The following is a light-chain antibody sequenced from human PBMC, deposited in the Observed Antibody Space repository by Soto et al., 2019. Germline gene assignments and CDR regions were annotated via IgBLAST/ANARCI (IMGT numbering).Light chain of an antibody. CDR3: HRYNSVPLT. V-gene: IGKV1-27*01. CDR2: VAS. J-gene: IGKJ4*01. CDR1: QGIGNF. Sequence: DIEMTQSPSSLSASLGDTVTITCRASQGIGNFLAWYQQKPGDVPKLLIYVASTVQSGGPSRFSGSGSGTDFTLTISSLQPEDVATYFCHRYNSVPLTFGGGTRVEIK.